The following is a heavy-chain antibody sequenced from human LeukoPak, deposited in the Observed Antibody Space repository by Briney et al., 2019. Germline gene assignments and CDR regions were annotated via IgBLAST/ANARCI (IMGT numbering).Heavy chain of an antibody. V-gene: IGHV3-21*01. D-gene: IGHD6-19*01. J-gene: IGHJ4*02. Sequence: PGGSLRLSCAASGFTFSSYSMDWVRQAPGKGLEWVSSISSSSSYIYYADSVKGRFTISRDNAKNSLYLQMNSLRAEDTAVYYCARDTRGYSSGGAFDYWGQGTLVTVPS. CDR1: GFTFSSYS. CDR3: ARDTRGYSSGGAFDY. CDR2: ISSSSSYI.